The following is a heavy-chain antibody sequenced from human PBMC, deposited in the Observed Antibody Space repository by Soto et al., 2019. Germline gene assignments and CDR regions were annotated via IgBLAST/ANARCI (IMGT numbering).Heavy chain of an antibody. CDR1: GFTFSRYW. CDR2: TNGDGSST. V-gene: IGHV3-74*01. Sequence: EVQLVESGGGLVKPGGSLRLSCAASGFTFSRYWMHWVRQPPGKGLVWVSRTNGDGSSTNYAGSVKGRFTISRDNAKNTLYLQMNSLRGEDTAVYYCARDDNPDYWGQGTLVTVSS. D-gene: IGHD1-20*01. CDR3: ARDDNPDY. J-gene: IGHJ4*02.